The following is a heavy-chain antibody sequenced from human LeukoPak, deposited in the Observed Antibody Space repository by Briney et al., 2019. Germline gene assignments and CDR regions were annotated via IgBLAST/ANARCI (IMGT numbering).Heavy chain of an antibody. CDR3: ARAPEYYYDSSGYPVPDY. CDR2: MNPNSGNT. V-gene: IGHV1-8*01. Sequence: ASVKVSCKASGYTFTSYDINWVRQATGQGLEWMGWMNPNSGNTGYAQKFQGRVTMTRNTSISTAYMELSSLRSEDTAVYYCARAPEYYYDSSGYPVPDYWGQGTLVTVSS. D-gene: IGHD3-22*01. CDR1: GYTFTSYD. J-gene: IGHJ4*02.